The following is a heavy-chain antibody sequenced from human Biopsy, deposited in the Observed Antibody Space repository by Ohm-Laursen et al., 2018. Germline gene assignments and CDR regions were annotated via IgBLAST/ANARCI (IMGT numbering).Heavy chain of an antibody. D-gene: IGHD3-3*01. CDR3: AADADGYYTEFDY. CDR1: GGPSSNYA. CDR2: IVPILGHL. V-gene: IGHV1-69*04. Sequence: ASVKISCKVSGGPSSNYAFSWVRQAPGQGLEWVGRIVPILGHLNYAQRFQGRVSITADKSTTYVYMELSRLTSGDTAVYYCAADADGYYTEFDYWGPGTLVTVSS. J-gene: IGHJ4*02.